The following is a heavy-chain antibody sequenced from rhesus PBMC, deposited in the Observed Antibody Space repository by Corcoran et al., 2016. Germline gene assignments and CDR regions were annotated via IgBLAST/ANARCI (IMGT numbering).Heavy chain of an antibody. CDR2: INGNSGST. J-gene: IGHJ4*01. CDR3: ARSSGWSQSWDY. V-gene: IGHV4-80*01. Sequence: QVQLQESGPGLVKPSETLSLTCAVSGGSFSSSWWSWIRQPPGKGLEWIGEINGNSGSTNYNPSLKSRVTISKDASKNQFSPKLSSVAAADTVVYYCARSSGWSQSWDYWGQGVLVTVSS. D-gene: IGHD6S26*01. CDR1: GGSFSSSW.